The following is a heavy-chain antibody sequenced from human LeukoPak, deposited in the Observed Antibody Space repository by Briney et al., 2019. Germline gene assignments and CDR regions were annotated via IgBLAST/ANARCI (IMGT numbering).Heavy chain of an antibody. J-gene: IGHJ3*02. CDR2: IYHSGST. CDR3: ARVYSYDAFDI. D-gene: IGHD5-18*01. V-gene: IGHV4-38-2*01. Sequence: SDTLSLTCAVSGYSISSGYYWGWNRQPPGKGLEWIGSIYHSGSTYYNPSLKSRVTISVDTSKNQFSLKLSSVTAADTAVYYCARVYSYDAFDIWGQGTMVTVSS. CDR1: GYSISSGYY.